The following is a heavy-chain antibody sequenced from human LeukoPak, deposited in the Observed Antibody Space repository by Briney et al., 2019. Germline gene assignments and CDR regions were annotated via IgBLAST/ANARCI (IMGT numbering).Heavy chain of an antibody. CDR1: GFTFSSYE. CDR3: ARDPPGGVLDY. J-gene: IGHJ4*02. Sequence: GGSLRLSCVASGFTFSSYEMNWVRQAPGKGLEWVSYISSSGSTIYYADSVKGRFTISRDNAKNSLYLQMNSLRAEDTAVYYCARDPPGGVLDYWGQGTLVTVSS. V-gene: IGHV3-48*03. D-gene: IGHD3-16*01. CDR2: ISSSGSTI.